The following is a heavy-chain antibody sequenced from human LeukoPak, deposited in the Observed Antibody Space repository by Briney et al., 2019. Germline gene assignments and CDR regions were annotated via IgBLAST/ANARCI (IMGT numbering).Heavy chain of an antibody. CDR1: GYTFTSYD. J-gene: IGHJ4*02. CDR2: MNPNSGNT. CDR3: AKTGYSSGWFATTQYFDY. Sequence: GASVKVSCKASGYTFTSYDINWVRQAPGQGLEWMGWMNPNSGNTGYAQKFQGRVTITRNTSISTAYMELSSLRSEDTAVYYCAKTGYSSGWFATTQYFDYWGQGTLVTVSS. D-gene: IGHD6-19*01. V-gene: IGHV1-8*03.